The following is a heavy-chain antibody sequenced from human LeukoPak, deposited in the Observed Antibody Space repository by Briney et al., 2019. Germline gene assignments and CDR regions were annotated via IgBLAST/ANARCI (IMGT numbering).Heavy chain of an antibody. D-gene: IGHD4-23*01. Sequence: SETLSLTCAVYGESFSGFYWSWIRRPPGKGLEWIGEINHSGTTNYSPSLKSRVIISTDTSKNQFSVRLMSVTASVTAVYYCARGPSHGGKYRGFFDYWGQGTLVAVSS. V-gene: IGHV4-34*01. J-gene: IGHJ4*02. CDR2: INHSGTT. CDR3: ARGPSHGGKYRGFFDY. CDR1: GESFSGFY.